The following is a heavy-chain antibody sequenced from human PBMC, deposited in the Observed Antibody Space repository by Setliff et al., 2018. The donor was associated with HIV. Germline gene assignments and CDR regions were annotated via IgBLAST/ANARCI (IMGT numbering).Heavy chain of an antibody. V-gene: IGHV3-49*03. CDR3: TRDPGSGWYDYYYYYGMDV. CDR2: IRSKAYGGTT. CDR1: GGSISTLY. Sequence: LSLTCTVSGGSISTLYWSWIRQPPGKGLEWVGFIRSKAYGGTTEYAASVKGRFTISRDDSKSIAYLQMNSLKTEDTAVYYCTRDPGSGWYDYYYYYGMDVWGQGTTVTVSS. D-gene: IGHD6-19*01. J-gene: IGHJ6*02.